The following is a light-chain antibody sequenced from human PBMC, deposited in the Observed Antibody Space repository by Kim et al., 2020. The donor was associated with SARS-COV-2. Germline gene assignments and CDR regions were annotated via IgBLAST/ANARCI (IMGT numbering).Light chain of an antibody. CDR3: NSRDSSGNHWV. J-gene: IGLJ3*02. V-gene: IGLV3-19*01. Sequence: SSELTQDPAVSVALGLTVRITCQGDSLRSYYASWYQQKPGQAPVLVIYGKNNRPSGIPDRFSGSSSGNTASLTITGALAEDEADYYCNSRDSSGNHWVFGGGTQLTVL. CDR2: GKN. CDR1: SLRSYY.